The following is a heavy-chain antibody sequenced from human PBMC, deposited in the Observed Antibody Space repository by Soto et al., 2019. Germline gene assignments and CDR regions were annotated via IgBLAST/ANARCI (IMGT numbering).Heavy chain of an antibody. CDR3: ARTDSSGYYYEGNFDY. V-gene: IGHV4-59*01. CDR2: IYYSGST. D-gene: IGHD3-22*01. CDR1: GGSISSYY. J-gene: IGHJ4*02. Sequence: SETLSLTCTVSGGSISSYYWSWIRQPPGKGLEWIGYIYYSGSTNYNPSLKSRVTISVDTSKNQFSLKLSSVTAADTAVYYCARTDSSGYYYEGNFDYWGQGTRVIVSS.